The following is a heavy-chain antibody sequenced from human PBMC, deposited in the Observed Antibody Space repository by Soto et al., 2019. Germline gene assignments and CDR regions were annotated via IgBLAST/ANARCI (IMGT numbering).Heavy chain of an antibody. V-gene: IGHV4-31*03. Sequence: QVQLQESGPGLVKPSQTLSLTCTVSGGSISSGGYYWSWIRQHPGKGLEWIGYIYYSGSTYYNPSLKSRVTITVDTSKNQFSLKLSSVTAADTAVYYCARDGSYYDSSTLGGMDVWGQGTTVTVSS. J-gene: IGHJ6*02. CDR3: ARDGSYYDSSTLGGMDV. D-gene: IGHD3-22*01. CDR1: GGSISSGGYY. CDR2: IYYSGST.